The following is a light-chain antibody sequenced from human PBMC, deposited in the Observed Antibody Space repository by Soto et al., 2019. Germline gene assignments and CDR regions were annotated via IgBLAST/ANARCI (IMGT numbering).Light chain of an antibody. J-gene: IGKJ5*01. CDR2: TAS. CDR3: QQSYSTPTT. V-gene: IGKV1-39*01. Sequence: DIRMTQSPSSLSASVGYTVTITCRASQSISSHLNWYQQKPGKAPNLLMYTASNLQSGVPSRFSGSGSGTDFTLTISSLQPEDFGTYYCQQSYSTPTTFGQGTRLEI. CDR1: QSISSH.